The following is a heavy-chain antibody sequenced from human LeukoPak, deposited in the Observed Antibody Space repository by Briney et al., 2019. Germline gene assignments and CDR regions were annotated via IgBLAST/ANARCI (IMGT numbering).Heavy chain of an antibody. J-gene: IGHJ4*02. Sequence: VASVEVSCKASGYTFTSYGISWVRQAPGQGLEWMGWISAYNGNTNYAQKLQGGVTMTTDTSTSTAYMELRSLRSDDTAVYYCARVTDNWGAGYYFDYWGQGTLVTVSS. CDR3: ARVTDNWGAGYYFDY. CDR2: ISAYNGNT. CDR1: GYTFTSYG. V-gene: IGHV1-18*01. D-gene: IGHD7-27*01.